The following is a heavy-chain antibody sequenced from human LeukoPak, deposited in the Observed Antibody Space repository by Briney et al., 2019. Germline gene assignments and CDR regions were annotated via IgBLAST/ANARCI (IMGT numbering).Heavy chain of an antibody. CDR3: ARGPPNWGYDY. Sequence: ASVKVSCTASGYTFSSYYIHWVRQAPGQGLEWMGIINPSDGSSNYAQNFQGRVTMTRDTSTSTVYMHLSSLRSDDTAVYYCARGPPNWGYDYWGPGTLVTVSS. V-gene: IGHV1-46*01. CDR2: INPSDGSS. D-gene: IGHD7-27*01. J-gene: IGHJ4*02. CDR1: GYTFSSYY.